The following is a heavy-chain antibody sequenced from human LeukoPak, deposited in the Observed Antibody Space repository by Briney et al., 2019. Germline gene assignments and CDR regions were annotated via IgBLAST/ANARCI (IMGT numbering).Heavy chain of an antibody. CDR3: ARDWGGAAAGNGY. CDR2: IWYDGSNK. J-gene: IGHJ4*02. CDR1: GFTFSSYG. Sequence: GGSLRLSCAASGFTFSSYGMDWVRQAPGKGLEWVAVIWYDGSNKYYADSVKGRFTISRDNSKNTLYLQMNSLRAEDTAVYYCARDWGGAAAGNGYWGQGTLVTVSS. D-gene: IGHD6-13*01. V-gene: IGHV3-33*01.